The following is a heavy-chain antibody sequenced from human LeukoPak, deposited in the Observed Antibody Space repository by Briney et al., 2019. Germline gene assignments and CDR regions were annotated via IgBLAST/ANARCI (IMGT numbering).Heavy chain of an antibody. Sequence: ASVKVSCKAYGYTFSDYYMHWVRQAPGQGLEWMGWINPKSGGANFAEKFQGRVTMTRGTSIRTVYMELSRVTYDDTAVYCCARGVGTSWFDPWGQGTLVTVSS. J-gene: IGHJ5*02. V-gene: IGHV1-2*02. D-gene: IGHD2-2*01. CDR3: ARGVGTSWFDP. CDR2: INPKSGGA. CDR1: GYTFSDYY.